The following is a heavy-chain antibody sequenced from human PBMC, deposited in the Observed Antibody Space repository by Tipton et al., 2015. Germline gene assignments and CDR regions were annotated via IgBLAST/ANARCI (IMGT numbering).Heavy chain of an antibody. V-gene: IGHV4-59*12. CDR3: ARDKERWLQYWAFDI. J-gene: IGHJ3*02. Sequence: TLSLTCTVSGGSISSYYWSWIRQPPGKGLEWIGYIYYSGSTYYNPSLKSRVTISVDTSKNQFSLKLSSVTAADTAVYYCARDKERWLQYWAFDIWGQGTMVTVSS. D-gene: IGHD5-24*01. CDR1: GGSISSYY. CDR2: IYYSGST.